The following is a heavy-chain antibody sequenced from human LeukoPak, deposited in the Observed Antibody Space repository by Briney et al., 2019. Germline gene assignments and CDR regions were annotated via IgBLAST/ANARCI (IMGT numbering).Heavy chain of an antibody. V-gene: IGHV3-30*18. CDR2: ISNDGRNK. CDR3: AKDARCSSGWLDWFDP. J-gene: IGHJ5*02. Sequence: GGSLRLSCAASGFTFSSYGMHWVRQAPGKGLEWVAVISNDGRNKFYADSVKGRFTISRDNSKNTLYLQMNSLRAEDTAVYYCAKDARCSSGWLDWFDPWGQGTLVTVSS. D-gene: IGHD6-19*01. CDR1: GFTFSSYG.